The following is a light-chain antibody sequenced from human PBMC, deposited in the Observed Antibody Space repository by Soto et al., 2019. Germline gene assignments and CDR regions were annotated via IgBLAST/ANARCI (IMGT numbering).Light chain of an antibody. Sequence: QSALTQPRSVSGSPGQSVTISCTGTSSDVGGYNFVSWYQQYPGKAPKLLISDVNNRPSGVPDRFSGSKSGNTASLTISGLQAEDEADYYCCSYTSSSVVFGGGTKLTVL. CDR1: SSDVGGYNF. J-gene: IGLJ2*01. CDR2: DVN. CDR3: CSYTSSSVV. V-gene: IGLV2-11*01.